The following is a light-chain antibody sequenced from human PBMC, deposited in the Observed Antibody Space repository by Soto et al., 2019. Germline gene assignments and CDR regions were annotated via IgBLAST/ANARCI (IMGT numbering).Light chain of an antibody. V-gene: IGKV1-5*03. CDR1: QSISTW. CDR3: QQYSSYST. J-gene: IGKJ1*01. Sequence: DIQMTQSPSTLSASVGDRVTITCRASQSISTWLAWYQQKPGKAPKLLIYKASTLESGVPSRFSGSGSGTAITHTISSLQADDSATYYCQQYSSYSTFGQGTKVEIK. CDR2: KAS.